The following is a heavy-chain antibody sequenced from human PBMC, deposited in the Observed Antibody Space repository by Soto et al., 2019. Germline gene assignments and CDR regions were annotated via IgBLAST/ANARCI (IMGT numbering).Heavy chain of an antibody. CDR2: INAGNGNT. CDR3: ARGSPPTFDY. Sequence: ASMKVSCKASGYTFSNYAIHWVRQAPGQRLERMGWINAGNGNTKSSQKFPGRVTITRDTSASTAYMELSSLRSEDTAVYYCARGSPPTFDYWGQGTLVTVSS. J-gene: IGHJ4*02. D-gene: IGHD1-26*01. CDR1: GYTFSNYA. V-gene: IGHV1-3*01.